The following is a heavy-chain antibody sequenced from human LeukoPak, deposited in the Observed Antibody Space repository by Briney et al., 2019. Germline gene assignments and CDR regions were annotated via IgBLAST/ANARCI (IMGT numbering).Heavy chain of an antibody. CDR1: GFTFSSYE. D-gene: IGHD3-10*01. CDR3: ARDGAADYYGYNWFDP. J-gene: IGHJ5*02. CDR2: ISSSGSTI. V-gene: IGHV3-48*03. Sequence: GGSLRLSCAASGFTFSSYEMNWVRQAPGKGLEWVSYISSSGSTIYYADSVKGRFTISRVNAKNSLYLQMNSLRAEDTAVYYCARDGAADYYGYNWFDPWGQGTLVTVSS.